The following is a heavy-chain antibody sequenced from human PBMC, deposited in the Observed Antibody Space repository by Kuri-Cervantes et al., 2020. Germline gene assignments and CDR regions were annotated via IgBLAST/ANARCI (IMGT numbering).Heavy chain of an antibody. Sequence: ETLSLTCAASGFTFSSYAMHWVRQAPGKGLEWVSSISSSSSYMYYADSVKGRFTISRDNAKNSLYLQMNSLRAEDTAVYYCARDRNDILTGWFDPWGQGTLVTVSS. CDR3: ARDRNDILTGWFDP. CDR2: ISSSSSYM. J-gene: IGHJ5*02. D-gene: IGHD3-9*01. V-gene: IGHV3-21*01. CDR1: GFTFSSYA.